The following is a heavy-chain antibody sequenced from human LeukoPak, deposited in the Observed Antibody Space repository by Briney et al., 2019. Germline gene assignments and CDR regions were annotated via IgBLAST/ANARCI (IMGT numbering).Heavy chain of an antibody. CDR3: ARGRGGHRYSSSWYN. Sequence: ASVKVSCKASGYTFTSCDINWVRQATGQGLEWMGWMNPNSGNTGYAQKFQGRVTMTRNTSISTAYMELSSLRSEDTAVYYCARGRGGHRYSSSWYNWGQGTLVTVSS. CDR1: GYTFTSCD. V-gene: IGHV1-8*01. CDR2: MNPNSGNT. D-gene: IGHD6-13*01. J-gene: IGHJ4*02.